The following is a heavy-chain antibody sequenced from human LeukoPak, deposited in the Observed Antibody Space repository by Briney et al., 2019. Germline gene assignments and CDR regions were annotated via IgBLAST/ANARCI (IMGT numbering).Heavy chain of an antibody. CDR2: ISSSGSTI. D-gene: IGHD1-26*01. J-gene: IGHJ6*02. Sequence: GGSLRLSCAASGFTFSSYEMNWVRQAPGKGLEWVSYISSSGSTIYYADSVKGRFTISRDNAKNSLYLQMNSLRAEDTAVYYCARLVGATGYYDMDVWGQGTTVTVSS. CDR3: ARLVGATGYYDMDV. CDR1: GFTFSSYE. V-gene: IGHV3-48*03.